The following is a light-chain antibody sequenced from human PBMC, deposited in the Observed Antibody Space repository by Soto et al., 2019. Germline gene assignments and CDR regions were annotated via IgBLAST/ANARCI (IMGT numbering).Light chain of an antibody. CDR3: CSYAGSSTLL. CDR2: EGS. Sequence: QSALTQPASVSGSPGQSITISCTGTSSDVGGYNLVSWYQQHPGKTPKLMIYEGSKRPSGVSNRFSGSKSGNTASLTISGLQAEDEADYYCCSYAGSSTLLFGGGTMVTVL. CDR1: SSDVGGYNL. V-gene: IGLV2-23*01. J-gene: IGLJ2*01.